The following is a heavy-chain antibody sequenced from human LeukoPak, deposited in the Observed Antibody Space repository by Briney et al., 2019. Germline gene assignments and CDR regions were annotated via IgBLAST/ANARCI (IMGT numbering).Heavy chain of an antibody. CDR2: IYYSGST. CDR1: GGSVSSGSYY. D-gene: IGHD1-26*01. V-gene: IGHV4-61*01. Sequence: PSETLSLTCTVSGGSVSSGSYYWSWIRQPPRKGLEWIGYIYYSGSTNYNPSLKSRVTISVDTSKDQFSLKLSSVTAADTAVYYCARWVGANIDYWGQGTLVTVSS. CDR3: ARWVGANIDY. J-gene: IGHJ4*02.